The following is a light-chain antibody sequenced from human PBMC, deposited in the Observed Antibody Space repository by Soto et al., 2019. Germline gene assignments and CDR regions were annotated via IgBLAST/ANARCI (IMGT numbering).Light chain of an antibody. J-gene: IGKJ1*01. CDR2: GAS. Sequence: EIVLTQSPGTLSLSPGERATLSCRASQTLSSSYLAWYQQKPGRAPRLLIYGASNRATGIPDRFSGSGSGTDFTLTINSLAPEDFAVYYCQQYGSSPLTFGQGTKVEIK. CDR3: QQYGSSPLT. CDR1: QTLSSSY. V-gene: IGKV3-20*01.